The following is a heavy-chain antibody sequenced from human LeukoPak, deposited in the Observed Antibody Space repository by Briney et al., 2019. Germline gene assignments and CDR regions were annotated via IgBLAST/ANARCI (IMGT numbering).Heavy chain of an antibody. CDR3: ARGFTEYFQH. Sequence: KSGGSLRLSCAASGFSFSDNYMSWIRQAPGKGLEWVSYISNSGSYTNYPDSVKGRFTISRDNAKNSLHLQMNSLRAEDTAVYYCARGFTEYFQHWGQGTLVTVSS. CDR2: ISNSGSYT. CDR1: GFSFSDNY. J-gene: IGHJ1*01. V-gene: IGHV3-11*06.